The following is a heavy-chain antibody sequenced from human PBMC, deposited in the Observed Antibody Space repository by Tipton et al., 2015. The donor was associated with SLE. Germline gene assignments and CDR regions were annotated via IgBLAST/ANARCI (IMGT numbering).Heavy chain of an antibody. CDR3: ARSMLTTKRVFDY. Sequence: TPSLTCTVSGDSITGNRYYLTWIRQPPGKGVEWIGSSYYSGNTYYNPSLKSRVTISVDTSKNLFSLKLSSVTAADTAVYYCARSMLTTKRVFDYWGQGTLVTVSS. D-gene: IGHD3-16*01. CDR2: SYYSGNT. V-gene: IGHV4-39*07. J-gene: IGHJ4*02. CDR1: GDSITGNRYY.